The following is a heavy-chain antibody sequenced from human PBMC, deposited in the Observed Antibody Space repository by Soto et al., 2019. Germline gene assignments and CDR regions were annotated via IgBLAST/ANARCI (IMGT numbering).Heavy chain of an antibody. Sequence: QVQLVQSGAEVRQPASSVKVSCKTSGATFSSYAITWVRQAPGQGLEWMGGIVPTVDTSTYAQKFQGRVTITADQFTNTVYMELSSLRSDDTAVYYFVRVVAIPGYPDNWGQGTLVTVSS. D-gene: IGHD5-12*01. CDR3: VRVVAIPGYPDN. CDR2: IVPTVDTS. J-gene: IGHJ4*02. V-gene: IGHV1-69*12. CDR1: GATFSSYA.